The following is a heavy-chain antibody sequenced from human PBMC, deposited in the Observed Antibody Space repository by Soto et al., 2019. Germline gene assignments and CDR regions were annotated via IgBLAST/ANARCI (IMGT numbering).Heavy chain of an antibody. Sequence: PGGSLRLSCAASGFTFSSYAMKWVRQAPGKGLEWVSLIGESGTPTYYADSVKGRFTISRDNSGNTLFLKMYSLRAEDTAVYYCARYIPGVRYYGMDVWGQGTTVTVSS. CDR2: IGESGTPT. V-gene: IGHV3-23*01. CDR3: ARYIPGVRYYGMDV. CDR1: GFTFSSYA. D-gene: IGHD2-2*01. J-gene: IGHJ6*02.